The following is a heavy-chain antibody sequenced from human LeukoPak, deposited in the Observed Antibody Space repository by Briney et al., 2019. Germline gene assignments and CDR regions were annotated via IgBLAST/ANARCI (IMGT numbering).Heavy chain of an antibody. CDR2: IYPGDSDT. CDR3: ASNLAAAGTNKDYYYYYYMDV. D-gene: IGHD6-13*01. J-gene: IGHJ6*03. CDR1: GYSFTSYW. V-gene: IGHV5-51*01. Sequence: GESLKISCKGSGYSFTSYWIGWVRQMPGKGLEWMGIIYPGDSDTRYSPSFQGQVTISADKSISTAYLQWSSLKASDTAMYYCASNLAAAGTNKDYYYYYYMDVWGKGTTVTVSS.